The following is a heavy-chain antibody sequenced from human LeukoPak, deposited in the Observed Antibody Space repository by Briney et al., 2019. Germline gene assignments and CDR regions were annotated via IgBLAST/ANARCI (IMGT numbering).Heavy chain of an antibody. V-gene: IGHV4-30-4*08. CDR2: IYYSGST. Sequence: SQTLSLTCTVSGGSISSGDYYWSWIRQPPGKGLEWIGYIYYSGSTYYNPSLKSRVTISVDTSKNQFSLKLSSVTAADTAVYYCARAVPAAMSSRHIDYWGQGTLVTVSS. CDR1: GGSISSGDYY. CDR3: ARAVPAAMSSRHIDY. J-gene: IGHJ4*02. D-gene: IGHD2-2*01.